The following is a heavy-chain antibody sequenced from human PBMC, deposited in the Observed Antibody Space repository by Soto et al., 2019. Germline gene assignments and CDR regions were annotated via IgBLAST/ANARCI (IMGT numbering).Heavy chain of an antibody. CDR3: ARVGIAAAGTTRALWFDP. CDR1: CGSISSYY. V-gene: IGHV4-59*01. D-gene: IGHD6-13*01. J-gene: IGHJ5*02. Sequence: SETLSLTCTVSCGSISSYYWSWIRQPPGKGLEWIGYIYYSGSTNYNPSLKSRVTISVDTSKNQFSLKLSSVTAADTAVYYCARVGIAAAGTTRALWFDPWGQGTLVTVSS. CDR2: IYYSGST.